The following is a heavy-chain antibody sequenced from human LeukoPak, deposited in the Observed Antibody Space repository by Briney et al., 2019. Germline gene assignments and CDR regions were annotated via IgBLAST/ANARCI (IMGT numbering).Heavy chain of an antibody. Sequence: SETLSLTCAVYGGSFSGYYWSWIRQPPGKGLEWIGEINHSGSTNYNPSLKSRVTISVDTSKNQFSLKLSSVTAADTAVYYCARAARYCSSTSCYYFDYWGQGTLVTVSS. D-gene: IGHD2-2*01. CDR1: GGSFSGYY. CDR2: INHSGST. V-gene: IGHV4-34*01. CDR3: ARAARYCSSTSCYYFDY. J-gene: IGHJ4*02.